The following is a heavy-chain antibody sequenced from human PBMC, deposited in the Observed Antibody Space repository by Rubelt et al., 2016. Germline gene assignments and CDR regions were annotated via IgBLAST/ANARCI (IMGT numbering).Heavy chain of an antibody. CDR3: ARDPRPVRGVIMTPTH. D-gene: IGHD3-10*01. Sequence: QVQLVQSGAEVKKPGASVKVSCKASGYTFTSYGISWVRQAPGQGLEWMGWISAYNGNTNYAQKLKGRGPMTTDTSTSTAYMELRSLRSDDTAVYYCARDPRPVRGVIMTPTHWGQGTLVTVSS. J-gene: IGHJ4*02. CDR1: GYTFTSYG. V-gene: IGHV1-18*01. CDR2: ISAYNGNT.